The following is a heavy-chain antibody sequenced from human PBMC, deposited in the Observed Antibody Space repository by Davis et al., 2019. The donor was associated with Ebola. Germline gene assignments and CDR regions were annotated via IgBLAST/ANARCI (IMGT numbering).Heavy chain of an antibody. Sequence: GESLKISCAASGFTFSTYSMSWVRQAPGKGLEWVSSISSDSDYIYYADSATGRFTISRDNAKNSLYLQMNSLRAEDTAVYYCAKDSGGSGWRYYYYGMDVWGQGTTVTVSS. V-gene: IGHV3-21*01. CDR3: AKDSGGSGWRYYYYGMDV. J-gene: IGHJ6*02. D-gene: IGHD6-19*01. CDR2: ISSDSDYI. CDR1: GFTFSTYS.